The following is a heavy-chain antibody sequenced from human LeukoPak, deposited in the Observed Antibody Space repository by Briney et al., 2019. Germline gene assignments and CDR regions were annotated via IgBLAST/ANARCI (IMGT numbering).Heavy chain of an antibody. Sequence: ASVKVSCKASGGTFSSYTISWVRQAPGQGLEWMGRIIPILGIANYAQKFQGRVTITADKSTSTPYMELSSLRSEDTAVYYCARGYCSSTSCYRDAFGIWGQGTMVTVSS. CDR3: ARGYCSSTSCYRDAFGI. CDR2: IIPILGIA. V-gene: IGHV1-69*02. CDR1: GGTFSSYT. D-gene: IGHD2-2*01. J-gene: IGHJ3*02.